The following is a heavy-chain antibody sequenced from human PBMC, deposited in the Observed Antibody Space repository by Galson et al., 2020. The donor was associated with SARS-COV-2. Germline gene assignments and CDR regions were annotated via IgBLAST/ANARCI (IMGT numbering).Heavy chain of an antibody. V-gene: IGHV4-39*01. J-gene: IGHJ4*02. CDR2: KCYSGST. D-gene: IGHD3-10*01. Sequence: WLSLPRAGELRWSGGKCYSGSTYYNPSLKSRVTISVDTSKNQFSLKLSSVTAADPAVYYCARGIWFGELYCDYGGQGTLVTVSS. CDR3: ARGIWFGELYCDY.